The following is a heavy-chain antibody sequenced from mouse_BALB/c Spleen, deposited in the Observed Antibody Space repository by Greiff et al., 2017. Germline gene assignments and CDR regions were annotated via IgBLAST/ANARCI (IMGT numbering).Heavy chain of an antibody. CDR1: GFTFSSFG. CDR3: ARDFLYEAD. J-gene: IGHJ3*01. CDR2: ISSGSSTI. D-gene: IGHD2-3*01. Sequence: EVQRVESGGGLVQPGGSRKLSCAASGFTFSSFGMHWVRQAPEKGLEWVAYISSGSSTIYYADTVKGRFTISRDNPKNTLFLQMTSLRSEDTAMYYCARDFLYEADWGQGTRVTVSA. V-gene: IGHV5-17*02.